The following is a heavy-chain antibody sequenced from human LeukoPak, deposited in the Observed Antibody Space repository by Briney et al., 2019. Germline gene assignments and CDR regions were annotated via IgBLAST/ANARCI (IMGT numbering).Heavy chain of an antibody. J-gene: IGHJ3*01. CDR3: AKRAAYSRSSLVLPFDAFDL. CDR1: GFIFKNYA. V-gene: IGHV3-23*01. D-gene: IGHD6-6*01. CDR2: SSGSGTHT. Sequence: GGSLRLSCAASGFIFKNYAMAWVRQPPGKGLEWVSVSSGSGTHTYYAASVKGRFTISRDNSNNTLYLQMNSLRAEDTAVYYCAKRAAYSRSSLVLPFDAFDLWGQGTMVTVSS.